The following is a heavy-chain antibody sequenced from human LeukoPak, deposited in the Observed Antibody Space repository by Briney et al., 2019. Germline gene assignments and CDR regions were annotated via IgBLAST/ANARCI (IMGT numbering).Heavy chain of an antibody. CDR1: GYTFTDNY. J-gene: IGHJ4*02. Sequence: ASAKVSCKTSGYTFTDNYIHWVRQAPGLGLEWMGWITPNTGGTNYAQRFQGRVTMTRDTSITTAYMELSRLRFDDTAVYYCARDLRGGQSYYELEYWGQGTLVTVSS. CDR3: ARDLRGGQSYYELEY. D-gene: IGHD3-22*01. V-gene: IGHV1-2*02. CDR2: ITPNTGGT.